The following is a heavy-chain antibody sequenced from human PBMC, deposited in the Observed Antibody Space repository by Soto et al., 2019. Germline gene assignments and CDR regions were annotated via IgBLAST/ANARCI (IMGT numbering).Heavy chain of an antibody. Sequence: GGSLRLSCTASGFTFSTYAMSWVRQAPGEGLEWVSSISEDGIYTDYADSVKGRFTISRDNSKNTLYVQMTSLRAEDTAVYYCAKETSPNTYYTFDFWGQGTMVTVSS. CDR1: GFTFSTYA. CDR3: AKETSPNTYYTFDF. CDR2: ISEDGIYT. V-gene: IGHV3-23*01. J-gene: IGHJ3*01. D-gene: IGHD1-26*01.